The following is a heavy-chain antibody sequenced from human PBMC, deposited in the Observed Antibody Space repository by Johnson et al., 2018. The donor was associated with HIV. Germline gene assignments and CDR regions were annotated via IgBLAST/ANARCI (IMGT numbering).Heavy chain of an antibody. D-gene: IGHD3-10*01. Sequence: VQLVESRGVLVQPGGSLRLSCAASGFTFTDHYMDWVRQAPGQGLEWVGRTRNKAHSYTPEYAASVKGRFTISRDNSKTTLYLQMNSLRAEDTAMYYCARDSMVQGVMWAFDIWGQGTMVTVSS. CDR1: GFTFTDHY. CDR3: ARDSMVQGVMWAFDI. CDR2: TRNKAHSYTP. J-gene: IGHJ3*02. V-gene: IGHV3-72*01.